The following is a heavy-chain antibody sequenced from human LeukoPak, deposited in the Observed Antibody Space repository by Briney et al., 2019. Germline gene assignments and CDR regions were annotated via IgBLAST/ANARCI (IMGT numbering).Heavy chain of an antibody. D-gene: IGHD3-10*01. CDR1: GGSFSGYY. Sequence: SETLSLTCAVYGGSFSGYYWSWIRQPPGKGLEWIGVINHSGSTNYNPSLKSRVTISVDTSKNQFSLKLSSVTAADTAVYYCARGPDGSGSYTWFDPWGQGTLVTVSS. J-gene: IGHJ5*02. CDR2: INHSGST. V-gene: IGHV4-34*01. CDR3: ARGPDGSGSYTWFDP.